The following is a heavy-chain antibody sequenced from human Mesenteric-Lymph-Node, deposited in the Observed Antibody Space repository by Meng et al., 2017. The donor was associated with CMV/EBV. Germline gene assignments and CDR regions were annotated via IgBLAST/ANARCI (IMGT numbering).Heavy chain of an antibody. D-gene: IGHD3-10*01. J-gene: IGHJ4*02. CDR1: GFVFSSHD. V-gene: IGHV3-13*01. Sequence: GGSLRLSCAGSGFVFSSHDMHWVRQATGKGLEWVSAIGTAGDTYYAGSVKGRFTIFREDAKNSFYLQMNSLRAGDTAVCYCGRGISGRHIDYWGQGTLVTVSS. CDR3: GRGISGRHIDY. CDR2: IGTAGDT.